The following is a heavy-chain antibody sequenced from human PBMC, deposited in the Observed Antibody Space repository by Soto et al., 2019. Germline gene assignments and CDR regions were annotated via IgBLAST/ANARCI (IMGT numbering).Heavy chain of an antibody. CDR1: GDTFKNCV. J-gene: IGHJ6*02. V-gene: IGHV1-69*05. Sequence: SVKVSCKASGDTFKNCVISWVRQAPGQGLEWMGGIIPLFGTTDFAQRFQGRLTITTDESTTTAYMELSRLRSGDTATYYCAAELGFGKLSVVWGQGTTVTVSS. D-gene: IGHD3-10*01. CDR3: AAELGFGKLSVV. CDR2: IIPLFGTT.